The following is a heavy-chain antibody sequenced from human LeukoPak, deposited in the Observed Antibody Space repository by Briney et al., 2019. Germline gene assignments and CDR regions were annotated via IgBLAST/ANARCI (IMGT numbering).Heavy chain of an antibody. CDR1: GGSVSSGSYY. J-gene: IGHJ4*02. D-gene: IGHD4-17*01. CDR3: ARDGSGTVTTSGGPHFDY. Sequence: PSETLSLTCTVSGGSVSSGSYYWSWIRQPPGKGLEWIGYIYYSGSTNYNPSLKSRVTISVDTSKNQFSLKLSSVTAADTAVYYCARDGSGTVTTSGGPHFDYWGQGTLVTVSS. V-gene: IGHV4-61*01. CDR2: IYYSGST.